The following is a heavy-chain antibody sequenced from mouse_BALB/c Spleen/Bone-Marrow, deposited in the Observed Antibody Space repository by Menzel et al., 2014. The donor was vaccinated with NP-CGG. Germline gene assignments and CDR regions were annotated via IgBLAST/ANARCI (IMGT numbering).Heavy chain of an antibody. V-gene: IGHV1S29*02. Sequence: VQLQQSGPELVKPGASVKISCKASGYTFTDYNMHWVKQSHGKSLEWIGYIYPYNGGTGYNQKFKGKATLTVDNSSSTAYMELRSLTSEDSAVYYCARGGDRYDDWFAYWGQGTLVTVSA. D-gene: IGHD2-14*01. J-gene: IGHJ3*01. CDR2: IYPYNGGT. CDR1: GYTFTDYN. CDR3: ARGGDRYDDWFAY.